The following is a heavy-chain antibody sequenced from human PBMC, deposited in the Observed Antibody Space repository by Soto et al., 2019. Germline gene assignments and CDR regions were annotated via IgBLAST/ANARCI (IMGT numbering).Heavy chain of an antibody. Sequence: EVQLVESGGGLVKPGGSLRLSCAASGFTFSSYSMNWVRQAPGKGLEWVSSISSSSSYIYYADSVKGRFTISRDNAKNSLYLQMNSLRAEDTDVYYCATLSAAMDWFDPWGQGTLVTVSS. J-gene: IGHJ5*02. D-gene: IGHD2-2*01. CDR2: ISSSSSYI. V-gene: IGHV3-21*01. CDR3: ATLSAAMDWFDP. CDR1: GFTFSSYS.